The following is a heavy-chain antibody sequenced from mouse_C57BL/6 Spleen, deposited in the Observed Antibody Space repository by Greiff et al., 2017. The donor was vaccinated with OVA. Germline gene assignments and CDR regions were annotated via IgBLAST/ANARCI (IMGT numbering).Heavy chain of an antibody. CDR3: VRNEDCGSSWCWYFDD. Sequence: VQRVESGPGLVAPSQSLSITCTVSGFSFTSYAISWVRQPPGKGLEWLGVLWPGGGTNYNSAHRSKLNISKNNSKSQVFFKMNRLQTGDTARYYCVRNEDCGSSWCWYFDDWGKGTTVTVSS. CDR1: GFSFTSYA. CDR2: LWPGGGT. J-gene: IGHJ1*03. D-gene: IGHD1-1*01. V-gene: IGHV2-9-1*01.